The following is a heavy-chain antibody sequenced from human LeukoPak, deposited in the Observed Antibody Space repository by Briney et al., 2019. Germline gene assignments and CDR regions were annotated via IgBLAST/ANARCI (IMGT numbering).Heavy chain of an antibody. D-gene: IGHD3-3*01. CDR1: GGSISSYY. J-gene: IGHJ4*02. CDR3: ARDLGFWSGPNY. CDR2: IYSSGST. Sequence: SETLSLTCTVSGGSISSYYWSWIRQPAGKGLQWIGRIYSSGSTNYNPSLKSRVTMSVDTSKNQFSLRLSSVTAADTAVYYCARDLGFWSGPNYWGQGTLVTVSS. V-gene: IGHV4-4*07.